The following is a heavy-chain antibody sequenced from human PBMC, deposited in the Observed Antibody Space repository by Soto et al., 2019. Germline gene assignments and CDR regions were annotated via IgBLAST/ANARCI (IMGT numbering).Heavy chain of an antibody. CDR2: INHSGST. CDR1: GGSFSGYY. D-gene: IGHD3-3*01. V-gene: IGHV4-34*01. J-gene: IGHJ4*02. Sequence: SETLSLTCAVYGGSFSGYYWSWIRQPPGKGLEWIGEINHSGSTNYNPSLKSRVTISVDTSKNQFSLKLSYVTAADTAVYYCARGRLRSDFWSGYSIYFDYWGQGTLVTVSS. CDR3: ARGRLRSDFWSGYSIYFDY.